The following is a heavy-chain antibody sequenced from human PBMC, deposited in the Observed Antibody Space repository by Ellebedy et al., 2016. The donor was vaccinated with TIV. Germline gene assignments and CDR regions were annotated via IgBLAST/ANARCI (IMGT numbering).Heavy chain of an antibody. CDR3: ARHDYADPYLDK. J-gene: IGHJ4*02. CDR2: VYYSGST. V-gene: IGHV4-59*08. Sequence: SETLSLTCTVSGGSITNYYWSRIRQPPGKGLEWIGYVYYSGSTNYNPFLKSRVTISVDTSKNQFSLKLSSVTAADTAVYYCARHDYADPYLDKWGQGTLVTVSS. D-gene: IGHD4-17*01. CDR1: GGSITNYY.